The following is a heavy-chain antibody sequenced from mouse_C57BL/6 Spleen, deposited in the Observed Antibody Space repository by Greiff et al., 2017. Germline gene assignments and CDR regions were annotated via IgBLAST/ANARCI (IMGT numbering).Heavy chain of an antibody. CDR1: GFTFSSYT. CDR2: ISGGGGNT. Sequence: EVQRVESGGGLVKPGGSLKLSCAASGFTFSSYTMSWVRQTPEKRLEWVATISGGGGNTYYPDSVKGRFTISRDNAKNTLYLQMSSLRSEDTALYYCARLYYSTIFAYWGQGTLVTVSA. V-gene: IGHV5-9*01. CDR3: ARLYYSTIFAY. J-gene: IGHJ3*01. D-gene: IGHD2-5*01.